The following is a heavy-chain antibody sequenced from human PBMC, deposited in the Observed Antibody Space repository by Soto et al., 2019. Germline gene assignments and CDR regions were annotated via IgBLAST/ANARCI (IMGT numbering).Heavy chain of an antibody. J-gene: IGHJ4*02. CDR1: GFTFRNYP. V-gene: IGHV3-23*01. CDR2: ISGSGGST. D-gene: IGHD3-10*01. CDR3: AKDPRGDGYYGDYYFDY. Sequence: EVQLLESGGGLVQPGGSLRLSCAASGFTFRNYPMSWVRQAPGRGLEWVSSISGSGGSTYYADSVKGRFTISRDNSKNTLYLQMNSLRAEDTAVYYCAKDPRGDGYYGDYYFDYWGQGTLVTVSS.